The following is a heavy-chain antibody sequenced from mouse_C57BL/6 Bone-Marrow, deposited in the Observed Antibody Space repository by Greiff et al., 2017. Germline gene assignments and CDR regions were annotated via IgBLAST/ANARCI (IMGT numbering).Heavy chain of an antibody. J-gene: IGHJ4*01. CDR2: ISDGGSYT. D-gene: IGHD1-1*01. V-gene: IGHV5-4*01. CDR1: GFTFSSYA. CDR3: ARGDHYGSTYYAMDY. Sequence: EVQGVESGGGLVKPGGSLKLSCAASGFTFSSYAMSWVRQTPEKRLEWVATISDGGSYTYYPDNVKGRFTISRDNAKNNLYLQMSHLKSEDTAMYYCARGDHYGSTYYAMDYWGQGTSVTVSS.